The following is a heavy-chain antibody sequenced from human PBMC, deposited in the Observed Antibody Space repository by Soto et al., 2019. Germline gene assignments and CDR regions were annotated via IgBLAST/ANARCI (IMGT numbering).Heavy chain of an antibody. J-gene: IGHJ3*02. V-gene: IGHV1-69*06. Sequence: SVKVSCKASGGTFSSYAISWVRQAPGQGLEWMGGIIPIFGTANYAQKFQGRVTITADKSTSTAYMELSSLRSEDTAVYYCATSGYDSRYAFDIWGQGTMVTVSS. D-gene: IGHD5-12*01. CDR2: IIPIFGTA. CDR3: ATSGYDSRYAFDI. CDR1: GGTFSSYA.